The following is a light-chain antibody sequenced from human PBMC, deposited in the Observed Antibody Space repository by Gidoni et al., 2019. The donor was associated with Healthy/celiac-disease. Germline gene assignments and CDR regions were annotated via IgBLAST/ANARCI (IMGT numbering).Light chain of an antibody. V-gene: IGKV1-39*01. CDR1: QSISSY. CDR2: AAS. J-gene: IGKJ1*01. Sequence: DIQINQSPSSLSASVGDRVTITCRASQSISSYLNWYQQKPGKAPKLLIYAASSLQSGVPSRFSGSGSGTDFTLTISSLQPEDFATYYCQQSYSTPWTFGQGTKVESK. CDR3: QQSYSTPWT.